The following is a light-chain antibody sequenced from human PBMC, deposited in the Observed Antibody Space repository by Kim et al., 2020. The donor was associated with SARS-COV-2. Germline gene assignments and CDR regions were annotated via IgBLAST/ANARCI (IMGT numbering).Light chain of an antibody. CDR1: QSVGSN. Sequence: EIVMTQSPATLSVSPGERATLSCRASQSVGSNLAWYQHKPGQAPRLLIYGASTRATGIPDRFSGSGSGTEFTLTISSLQSEDFAVYYCQQYNNWPLTFGGGTKVEI. V-gene: IGKV3-15*01. CDR2: GAS. J-gene: IGKJ4*01. CDR3: QQYNNWPLT.